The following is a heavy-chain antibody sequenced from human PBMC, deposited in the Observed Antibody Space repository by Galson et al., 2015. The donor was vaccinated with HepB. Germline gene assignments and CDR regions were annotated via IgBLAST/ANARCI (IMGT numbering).Heavy chain of an antibody. J-gene: IGHJ4*02. Sequence: SVKVSCKASGYNFTNGMSWVRQAPGQGLECMGWISGDSGNTGYAEKFQGRVTMTTDTSTNTAYMDLRSLTSDDTATYYCSTGHSSVWSFDFWGQGTLVTVSS. V-gene: IGHV1-18*01. CDR2: ISGDSGNT. CDR1: GYNFTNG. CDR3: STGHSSVWSFDF. D-gene: IGHD6-19*01.